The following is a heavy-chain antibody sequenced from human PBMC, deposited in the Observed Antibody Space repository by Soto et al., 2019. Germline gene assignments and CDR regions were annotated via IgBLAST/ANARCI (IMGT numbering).Heavy chain of an antibody. D-gene: IGHD3-3*01. CDR2: IYYSGST. CDR1: GGSISSSSYY. J-gene: IGHJ4*02. Sequence: QLQLQESGPGLVKPSETLSLTCTVSGGSISSSSYYWGWIRQPPGKGLEWIGSIYYSGSTYYNPSLKSRVTISVDTSKNQFSLKLSSVTAADTAVYYCAGVLNYDFWSGYPDPYYFDYWGQGTLVTVSS. V-gene: IGHV4-39*01. CDR3: AGVLNYDFWSGYPDPYYFDY.